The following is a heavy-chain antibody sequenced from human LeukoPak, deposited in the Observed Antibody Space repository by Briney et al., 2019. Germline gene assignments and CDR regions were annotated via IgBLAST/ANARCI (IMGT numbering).Heavy chain of an antibody. D-gene: IGHD4-17*01. Sequence: SGRSLRLYCAASGLTFSNYDMHWVRQAPGKGLEWVAVIWYDGSKKYYADSVKGRFTISRDNSKNTLYLQMNSLRAEDTAVYYCARDWTTVTTSPQYWGQGTLVTVSS. V-gene: IGHV3-33*08. J-gene: IGHJ4*02. CDR2: IWYDGSKK. CDR1: GLTFSNYD. CDR3: ARDWTTVTTSPQY.